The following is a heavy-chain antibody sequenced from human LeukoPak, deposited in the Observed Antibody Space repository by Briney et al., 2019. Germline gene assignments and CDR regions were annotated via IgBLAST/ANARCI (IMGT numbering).Heavy chain of an antibody. Sequence: GGSLRLSCAASGFTFDAYAMHWVRQAPGQGLEWVSGISWNSGSIGYADSVKGRFTISRDNAKNSLYLQMNSLRAEDMALYYCARGYCSSTSCYLALDAFDIWGQGTMVTVSS. D-gene: IGHD2-2*01. CDR1: GFTFDAYA. CDR2: ISWNSGSI. V-gene: IGHV3-9*03. CDR3: ARGYCSSTSCYLALDAFDI. J-gene: IGHJ3*02.